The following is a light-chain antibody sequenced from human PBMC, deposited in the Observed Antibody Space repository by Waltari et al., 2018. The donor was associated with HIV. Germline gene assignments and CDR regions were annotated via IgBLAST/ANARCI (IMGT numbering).Light chain of an antibody. CDR1: SSNIGNNY. V-gene: IGLV1-51*01. J-gene: IGLJ1*01. CDR2: DNN. CDR3: GTWDSSLSAYV. Sequence: QSVLTQPPSVSAAPGQKVTISCSGSSSNIGNNYVSWYQQLPGTAPKLLIYDNNNRPSGIPVRFSGSKSGTSATLGITGLQTGDEADYYCGTWDSSLSAYVFGTGTKVTVL.